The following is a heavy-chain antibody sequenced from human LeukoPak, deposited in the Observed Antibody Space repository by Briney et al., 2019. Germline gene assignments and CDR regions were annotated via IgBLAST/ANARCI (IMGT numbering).Heavy chain of an antibody. CDR3: ASEYYDSSGSAFDY. J-gene: IGHJ4*02. CDR2: ISSSSGYI. CDR1: GFTFSSYS. V-gene: IGHV3-21*01. Sequence: PGGSLRLSCAASGFTFSSYSMNWVRQAPGKGLEWLSSISSSSGYIYYADSVKGRFTISRDNAKNSLYLQMNSLRAEDTAVYYCASEYYDSSGSAFDYWGQGTLVTVSS. D-gene: IGHD3-22*01.